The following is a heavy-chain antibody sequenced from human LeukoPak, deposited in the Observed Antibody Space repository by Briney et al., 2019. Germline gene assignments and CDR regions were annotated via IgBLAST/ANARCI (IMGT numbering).Heavy chain of an antibody. CDR1: GGSISSSSYY. CDR3: ARDSLGYSYGPIGDY. J-gene: IGHJ4*02. Sequence: TSETLSLTCTVSGGSISSSSYYWGWIRQPPGKGLEWIGSIYYSGSTYFNPSLKSRVTISVDTSKNQFSLKLSSVTAADTAVYYCARDSLGYSYGPIGDYWGQGTLVTVSS. D-gene: IGHD5-18*01. V-gene: IGHV4-39*07. CDR2: IYYSGST.